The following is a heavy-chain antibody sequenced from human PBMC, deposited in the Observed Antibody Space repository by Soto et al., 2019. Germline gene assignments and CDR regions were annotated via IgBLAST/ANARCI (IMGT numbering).Heavy chain of an antibody. V-gene: IGHV3-74*01. D-gene: IGHD3-10*01. CDR1: GFTFSRDW. Sequence: EVQLVESGGGLVQPGGSLRLSCAASGFTFSRDWMHWVRQSPGKGLVWVSRIKGDGTITNYADSVKGRFTTSRDHAKNTVYLQLNSLTTEDTAVYYCARGGLGNYYNDYWGQGTLVTVSS. CDR3: ARGGLGNYYNDY. J-gene: IGHJ4*02. CDR2: IKGDGTIT.